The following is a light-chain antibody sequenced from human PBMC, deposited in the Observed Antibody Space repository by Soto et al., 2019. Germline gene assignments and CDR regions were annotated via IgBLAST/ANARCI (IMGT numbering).Light chain of an antibody. CDR3: QQYNSCWT. CDR1: QTISTW. J-gene: IGKJ1*01. V-gene: IGKV1-5*01. CDR2: DAS. Sequence: DIQMTQSHSNLSPSVGDRVTITCRASQTISTWLAWYQQKAGKAPKLLINDASSLESGVPSRFSGSGFGTEFTLTISSLQPDDFATDYCQQYNSCWTLGQGTNV.